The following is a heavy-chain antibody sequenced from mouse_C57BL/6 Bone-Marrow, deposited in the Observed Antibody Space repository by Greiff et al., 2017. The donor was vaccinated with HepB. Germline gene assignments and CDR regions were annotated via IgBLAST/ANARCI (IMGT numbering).Heavy chain of an antibody. CDR2: ISSGSSTI. V-gene: IGHV5-17*01. CDR1: GFTFSDYG. CDR3: ARGDYDYENWYFDV. Sequence: EVKVVESGGGLVKPGGSLKLSCAASGFTFSDYGMHWVRQAPEKGLEWVAYISSGSSTIYYADTVKGRFTISRDNAKNTLFLQMTSLRSEDTAMYYCARGDYDYENWYFDVWGTGTTVTVSS. J-gene: IGHJ1*03. D-gene: IGHD2-4*01.